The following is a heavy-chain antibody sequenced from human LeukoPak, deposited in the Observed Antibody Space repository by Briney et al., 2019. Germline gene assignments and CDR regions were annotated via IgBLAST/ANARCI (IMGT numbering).Heavy chain of an antibody. D-gene: IGHD2-8*01. CDR3: SRENGAFSPFGY. Sequence: SGTLSLTCGVSGGSISNTNWWSWVRPPPGQGLEWIGEISLTGLTHYNPSLESRVTVSLDKSKNQLSLNLTSVTAADTAVYYCSRENGAFSPFGYWGQGTLVTVLS. V-gene: IGHV4-4*02. J-gene: IGHJ4*02. CDR2: ISLTGLT. CDR1: GGSISNTNW.